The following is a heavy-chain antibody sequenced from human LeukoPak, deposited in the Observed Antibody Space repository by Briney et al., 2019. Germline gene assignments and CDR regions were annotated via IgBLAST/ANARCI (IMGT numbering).Heavy chain of an antibody. CDR3: ARAPSAANVLWFGP. CDR2: ISSSGNTI. CDR1: RFTFRSYE. J-gene: IGHJ5*02. V-gene: IGHV3-48*03. Sequence: GGSLRLSCAASRFTFRSYEMNWVRQAPGKGLEWVSYISSSGNTIYYADSVKGRFTISRDNAKNSLYLQMNSLRAEDTAVYYCARAPSAANVLWFGPWGQGTLVTVSS. D-gene: IGHD2-2*01.